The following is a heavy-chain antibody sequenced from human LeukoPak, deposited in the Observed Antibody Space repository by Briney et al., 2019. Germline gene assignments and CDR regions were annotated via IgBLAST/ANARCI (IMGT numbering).Heavy chain of an antibody. CDR3: ATRGTDY. CDR2: INPNSGGT. J-gene: IGHJ4*02. CDR1: GYTFTGYY. Sequence: ASVKVSCKASGYTFTGYYMHWVRQAPGQGLEWMGWINPNSGGTNYAQKFQGRVTMTEDTSTDTAYMELSSLRSEDTAVYYCATRGTDYWGQGTLVTVSS. D-gene: IGHD1/OR15-1a*01. V-gene: IGHV1-2*02.